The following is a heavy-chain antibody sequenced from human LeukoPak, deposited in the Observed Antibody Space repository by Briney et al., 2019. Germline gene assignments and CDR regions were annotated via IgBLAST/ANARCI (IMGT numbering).Heavy chain of an antibody. Sequence: SETLSLTCTVSGYSISSGYYWGWIRQPPGKGLEWIGSIYHSGSTYYNPSLKSRVTISVDTSKNQFSLKLSSVTAADTAVYYCAASDSSGPFDYWGQGTLVTVSS. V-gene: IGHV4-38-2*02. CDR2: IYHSGST. CDR1: GYSISSGYY. CDR3: AASDSSGPFDY. D-gene: IGHD3-22*01. J-gene: IGHJ4*02.